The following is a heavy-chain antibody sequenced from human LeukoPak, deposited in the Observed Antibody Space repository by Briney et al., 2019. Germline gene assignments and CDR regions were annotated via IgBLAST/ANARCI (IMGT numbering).Heavy chain of an antibody. V-gene: IGHV3-48*03. J-gene: IGHJ4*02. Sequence: PGGSLRLSCAASGFTFSTYEMHWVRQAPGKGLEWVSYISGSGSTIYYADSVKGRFTISRDNAKNSLILQMNSLRAEDTAVYYCARLPSGDYWGQGTLVTVSS. CDR1: GFTFSTYE. D-gene: IGHD3-10*01. CDR2: ISGSGSTI. CDR3: ARLPSGDY.